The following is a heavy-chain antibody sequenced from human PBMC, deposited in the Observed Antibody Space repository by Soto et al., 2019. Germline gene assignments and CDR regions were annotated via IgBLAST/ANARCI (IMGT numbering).Heavy chain of an antibody. V-gene: IGHV3-23*01. J-gene: IGHJ4*02. CDR2: IVGSGGRT. D-gene: IGHD6-19*01. Sequence: EVQLLESGGGLVQPGGSLTLSCAASGFTFSAFALSWVRQAPGEGLEWVSGIVGSGGRTYYADSVKGRLTISRDNSKNTVYLQMSSLRAEDTAMYYCAKDPAGMYSSGWSQSFDFWGQGTQVTVSS. CDR1: GFTFSAFA. CDR3: AKDPAGMYSSGWSQSFDF.